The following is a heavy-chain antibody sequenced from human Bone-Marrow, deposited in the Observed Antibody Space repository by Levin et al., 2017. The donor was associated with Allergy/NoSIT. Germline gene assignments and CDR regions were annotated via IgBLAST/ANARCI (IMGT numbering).Heavy chain of an antibody. CDR3: ARGIAPAGSRYFDY. CDR2: INPSGGST. CDR1: GYTFTPYY. Sequence: GASVKVSCKASGYTFTPYYIHWLRQAPGQGLEWMGSINPSGGSTTYAQTFQGRVTMTRDTSTSTVYMELSGLRSEDTAVYYCARGIAPAGSRYFDYWGQGTLVTVSS. D-gene: IGHD6-13*01. J-gene: IGHJ4*02. V-gene: IGHV1-46*01.